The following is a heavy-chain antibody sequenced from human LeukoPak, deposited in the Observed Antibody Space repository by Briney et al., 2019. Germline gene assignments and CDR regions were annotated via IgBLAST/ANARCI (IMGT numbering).Heavy chain of an antibody. CDR1: GFTFSSYA. V-gene: IGHV3-23*01. Sequence: GGSLRLSCAASGFTFSSYAMSWVRQAPGKGLEWVSAISGSGGSTYYADSVKGRFTISRDNSKNTLYLQLNSLRAEATAVYYCATHRRGITMGQGVIPRFAYWGQGTLVTVSS. D-gene: IGHD3-10*01. J-gene: IGHJ4*02. CDR3: ATHRRGITMGQGVIPRFAY. CDR2: ISGSGGST.